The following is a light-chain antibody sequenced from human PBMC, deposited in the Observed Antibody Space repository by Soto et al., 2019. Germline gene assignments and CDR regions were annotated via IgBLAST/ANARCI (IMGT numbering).Light chain of an antibody. J-gene: IGKJ2*01. CDR3: QHSYSSPT. CDR1: QNIFTY. CDR2: AAS. V-gene: IGKV1-39*01. Sequence: DIQVTQSPSSLSASVGDRVTITCRASQNIFTYLNWYQQRPGKAPNLLIYAASNLQSGVPSRFSGSGSGTDFTLTISSLQPEDFAIYYSQHSYSSPTFGQGTKLEIK.